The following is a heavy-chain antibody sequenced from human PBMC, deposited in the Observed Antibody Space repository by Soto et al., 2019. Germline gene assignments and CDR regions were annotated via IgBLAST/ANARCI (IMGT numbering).Heavy chain of an antibody. Sequence: QVQLQESGPGLVKPSQTLSLTCTVSGGSISSGGYYWSWIRQHPGKGLEWIGYIYYSGSTYYNPSLKSRVTISVDTSKNQSSLKLSSVTAADTAVYYCAREAIVRGPYFDYWGQGTLVTVSS. CDR2: IYYSGST. D-gene: IGHD3-22*01. CDR1: GGSISSGGYY. V-gene: IGHV4-31*03. J-gene: IGHJ4*02. CDR3: AREAIVRGPYFDY.